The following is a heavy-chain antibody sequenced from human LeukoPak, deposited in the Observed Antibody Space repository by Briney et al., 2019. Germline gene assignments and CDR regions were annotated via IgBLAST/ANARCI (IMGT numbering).Heavy chain of an antibody. D-gene: IGHD5-18*01. V-gene: IGHV3-33*01. CDR1: GFXLSSYG. CDR2: IWYDGNNK. CDR3: ARVDSYGSYYFDY. J-gene: IGHJ4*02. Sequence: PGRSLRLSCAASGFXLSSYGMNWVRQAPGKGLEWVAVIWYDGNNKYYTDSVKGRFSISRDNSKNTLYLQMNSLRAEDTAVYYCARVDSYGSYYFDYWGQGTLVTVSS.